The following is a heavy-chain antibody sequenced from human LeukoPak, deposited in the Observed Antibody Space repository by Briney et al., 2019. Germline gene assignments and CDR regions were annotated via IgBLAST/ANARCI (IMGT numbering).Heavy chain of an antibody. CDR1: GFTFSSYA. CDR2: ISGSGGST. Sequence: GSLRLSCAASGFTFSSYAMSWVRQAPGKGLEWVSAISGSGGSTYCADSVKGRFTISRDNSKNTLYLQMNSLRAEDTAVYYCAKDLSGLGAFDIWGQGTMVTVSS. CDR3: AKDLSGLGAFDI. D-gene: IGHD3/OR15-3a*01. J-gene: IGHJ3*02. V-gene: IGHV3-23*01.